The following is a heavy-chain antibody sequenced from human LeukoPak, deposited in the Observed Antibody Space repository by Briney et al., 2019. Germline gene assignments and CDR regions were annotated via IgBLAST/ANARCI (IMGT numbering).Heavy chain of an antibody. J-gene: IGHJ4*02. D-gene: IGHD3-22*01. CDR1: GYTFTSYY. CDR2: INPSGGST. V-gene: IGHV1-46*01. CDR3: VRAPGGYYYDSSGYPDY. Sequence: ASVKVSCKASGYTFTSYYMHWVRQAPGQGLEWMGIINPSGGSTSYAQKFQGRVTVTRDTSTSTVYMQLSSLRYEDTAVYYCVRAPGGYYYDSSGYPDYWGQGSLVTVSS.